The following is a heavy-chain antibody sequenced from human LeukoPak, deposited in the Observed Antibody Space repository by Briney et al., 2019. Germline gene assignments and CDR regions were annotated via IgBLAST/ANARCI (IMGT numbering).Heavy chain of an antibody. CDR3: TTLVVVVAANDAFDI. D-gene: IGHD2-15*01. CDR2: IKSKTDGGTT. CDR1: GFTFSNAW. V-gene: IGHV3-15*01. Sequence: GGSLRLSCAASGFTFSNAWMSWVRQAPGKGLEWVGRIKSKTDGGTTDYAAPVKGRFTISRDDSKSIAYLQMNSLKTEDTAVYYCTTLVVVVAANDAFDIWGQGTMVTVSS. J-gene: IGHJ3*02.